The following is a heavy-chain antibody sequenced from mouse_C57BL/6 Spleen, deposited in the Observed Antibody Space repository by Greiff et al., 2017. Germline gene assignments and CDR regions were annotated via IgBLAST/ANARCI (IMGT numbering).Heavy chain of an antibody. CDR2: IDPENGDT. D-gene: IGHD2-4*01. J-gene: IGHJ2*01. Sequence: VQLQQSGAELVRPGASVKLSCTASGFNIKDDYMHWVKQRPEQGLEWIGWIDPENGDTEYASKFQGKATITADTSSNTACLQLSSLTSEDTAVYYCTTWGLRRDYFDYWGQGTTLTVSS. CDR1: GFNIKDDY. V-gene: IGHV14-4*01. CDR3: TTWGLRRDYFDY.